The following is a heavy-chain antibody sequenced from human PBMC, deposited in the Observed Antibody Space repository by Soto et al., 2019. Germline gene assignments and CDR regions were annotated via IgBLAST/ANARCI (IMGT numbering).Heavy chain of an antibody. J-gene: IGHJ6*02. CDR1: GFAFNNYG. V-gene: IGHV3-21*01. CDR2: ISKSDYT. D-gene: IGHD4-4*01. Sequence: GVSLRLSCTVSGFAFNNYGINWVRQAPGKGLEWVSSISKSDYTYYSDSVKGRFTISRDNAKNSVSLQMNTLRVEDTAVYYCARAPGDYSNYGGPFRDYYGMDVWGQGTTGNVPS. CDR3: ARAPGDYSNYGGPFRDYYGMDV.